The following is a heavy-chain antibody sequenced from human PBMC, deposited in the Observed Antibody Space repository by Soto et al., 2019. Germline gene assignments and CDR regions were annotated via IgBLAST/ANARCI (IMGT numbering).Heavy chain of an antibody. CDR3: ARRHTARIAAAGNTPAAFDI. V-gene: IGHV4-34*01. J-gene: IGHJ3*02. D-gene: IGHD6-13*01. CDR1: GGSFSGYY. CDR2: INHSGRT. Sequence: QVQLQQWGAGLLKPSETLSLTCAVYGGSFSGYYWSWIRQPPGKGLEWIGEINHSGRTNKNPSLKSRVTISVDTSKNQFSMKLSSMTAADTAVYYCARRHTARIAAAGNTPAAFDIWGQGTMVTVSS.